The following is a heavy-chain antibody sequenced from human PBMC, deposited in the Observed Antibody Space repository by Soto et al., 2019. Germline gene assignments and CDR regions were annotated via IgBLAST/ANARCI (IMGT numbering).Heavy chain of an antibody. CDR1: GYTFSNFA. CDR2: ISTYNGNT. J-gene: IGHJ5*01. Sequence: GASVKVSCKASGYTFSNFAMHWVRQAPGQRLEWMGWISTYNGNTNYAQKLQGRVTMTTDTSTSTAYMELRSLRSDDTAVYYCARGFREAATRWWFDPRGQGTLVTVSS. CDR3: ARGFREAATRWWFDP. V-gene: IGHV1-18*01. D-gene: IGHD2-15*01.